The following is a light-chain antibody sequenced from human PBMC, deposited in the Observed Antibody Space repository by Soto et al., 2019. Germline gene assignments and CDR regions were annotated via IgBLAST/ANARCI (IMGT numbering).Light chain of an antibody. CDR1: QSVSSTY. V-gene: IGKV3-20*01. Sequence: PGERATFSCRASQSVSSTYLAWYQQKHGQAPRLLIHGASSRATGIPDRFSGSGSGTDFTLTISRLEPEDLAVYYCQQYGSSPRTFGQGTKVEI. CDR2: GAS. J-gene: IGKJ1*01. CDR3: QQYGSSPRT.